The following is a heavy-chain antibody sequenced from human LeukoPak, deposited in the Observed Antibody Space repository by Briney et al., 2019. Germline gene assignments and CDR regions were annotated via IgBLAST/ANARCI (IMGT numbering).Heavy chain of an antibody. V-gene: IGHV4-4*07. D-gene: IGHD6-13*01. CDR1: GGSISANY. J-gene: IGHJ4*02. CDR2: IYSSGST. Sequence: SETLSLTCTVSGGSISANYWIWMRQSAGKGLEYIGRIYSSGSTNYNPSLKSRVTMSVDTSKNQFSLKLSSVTAADTAVYYCARQVFQQQLVGIDYWGQGTLVTVSS. CDR3: ARQVFQQQLVGIDY.